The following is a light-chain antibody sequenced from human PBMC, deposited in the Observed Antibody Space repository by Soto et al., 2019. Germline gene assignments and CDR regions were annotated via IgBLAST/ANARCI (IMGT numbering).Light chain of an antibody. CDR3: QQYGSSPPT. CDR1: QSISKNY. V-gene: IGKV3-20*01. CDR2: GAS. Sequence: EIVLTQSPGTLSLSPGESATLSCRASQSISKNYLAWYQRKPGQTPRLLIYGASNRAIGLPARFSGSGSGTDFALTISSLEPEDCAVYYCQQYGSSPPTFGQGTRLEI. J-gene: IGKJ2*01.